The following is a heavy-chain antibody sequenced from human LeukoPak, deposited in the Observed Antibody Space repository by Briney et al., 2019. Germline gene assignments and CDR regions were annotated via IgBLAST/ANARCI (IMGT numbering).Heavy chain of an antibody. CDR2: IYYSGST. J-gene: IGHJ5*02. V-gene: IGHV4-59*01. CDR3: ARGSGSYGGIVGWFDP. CDR1: GGSISSYY. Sequence: PSETLSLTCTVSGGSISSYYWSWVRQPPGKGLEWIGYIYYSGSTNYNPSLKSRVTISVDTSKNQFSLKLSSVTAADTAVYYCARGSGSYGGIVGWFDPWGQGTLVTVSS. D-gene: IGHD3-10*01.